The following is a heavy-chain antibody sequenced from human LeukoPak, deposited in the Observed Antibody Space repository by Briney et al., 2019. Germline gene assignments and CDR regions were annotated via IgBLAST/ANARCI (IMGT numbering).Heavy chain of an antibody. J-gene: IGHJ4*01. Sequence: VYGASFSVNNWIXIRQPPGKGLEWVGEINHSGTITYKPSLKSRLTISADTSKNQFSLKLSSVTAADTAVYYCARYCGSENYCISYWGQGTLVTVSS. V-gene: IGHV4-34*01. CDR2: INHSGTI. CDR1: GASFSVNN. CDR3: ARYCGSENYCISY. D-gene: IGHD3-10*01.